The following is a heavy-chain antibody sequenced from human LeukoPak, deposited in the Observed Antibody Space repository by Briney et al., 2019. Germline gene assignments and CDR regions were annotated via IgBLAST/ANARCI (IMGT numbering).Heavy chain of an antibody. CDR2: IYTSGST. CDR1: GGSISSYY. Sequence: KPSETLSLTCTVSGGSISSYYWSWIRQPAGKGLEWIGRIYTSGSTNYNPSLKSRVTMSVDTSKNQFSLKLSSVTAADTAVYYCARGGDCTNGVCSYYYYYYMDVWGKGTTVTVSS. D-gene: IGHD2-8*01. V-gene: IGHV4-4*07. J-gene: IGHJ6*03. CDR3: ARGGDCTNGVCSYYYYYYMDV.